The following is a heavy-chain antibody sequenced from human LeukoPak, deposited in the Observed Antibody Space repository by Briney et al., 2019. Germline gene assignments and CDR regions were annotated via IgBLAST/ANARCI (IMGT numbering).Heavy chain of an antibody. CDR1: GGSIRRNTYY. V-gene: IGHV4-39*07. D-gene: IGHD2-21*01. CDR2: IYSNGDT. CDR3: ARLQGHSTAVLDY. Sequence: SETLSLTCTVSGGSIRRNTYYWGWIRQPPGKGLEWIGSIYSNGDTFYNPSVKSRVTISVDTSKNQFSLKVRSVTAADTAVYYCARLQGHSTAVLDYWGQGTLVTVSA. J-gene: IGHJ4*02.